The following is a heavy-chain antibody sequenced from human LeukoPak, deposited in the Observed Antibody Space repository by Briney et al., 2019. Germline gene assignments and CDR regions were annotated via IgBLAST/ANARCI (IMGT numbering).Heavy chain of an antibody. Sequence: KPGGSLRLSCAASGFTFSTYTMNWVRQAPGKGLEWVSSITSSSNYIYYADSVKGRFTISRDNAKNSLYLQMNSLRAEDTAVYYCARDLGYNPWAEAGRELDYWGQGTLVTVSS. D-gene: IGHD5-18*01. J-gene: IGHJ4*02. CDR1: GFTFSTYT. V-gene: IGHV3-21*01. CDR3: ARDLGYNPWAEAGRELDY. CDR2: ITSSSNYI.